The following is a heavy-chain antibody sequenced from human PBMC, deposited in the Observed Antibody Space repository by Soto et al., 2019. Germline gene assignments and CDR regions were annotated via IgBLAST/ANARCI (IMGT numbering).Heavy chain of an antibody. D-gene: IGHD6-13*01. CDR1: GFTFSSYY. CDR3: GRLARGAAGGTF. Sequence: EVQLVESGGGLIQPGGSLRLSCVASGFTFSSYYMMWPRQVPGRGLVWLAKIKQEGSEKSYVDSVRGRFTISRDNAKESVSLQMDSLRAADTAVYFCGRLARGAAGGTFWGQGTLVTVSS. V-gene: IGHV3-7*03. J-gene: IGHJ4*02. CDR2: IKQEGSEK.